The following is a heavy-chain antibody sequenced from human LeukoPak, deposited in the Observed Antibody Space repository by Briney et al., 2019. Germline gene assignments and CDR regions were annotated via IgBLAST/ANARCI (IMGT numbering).Heavy chain of an antibody. J-gene: IGHJ4*02. CDR2: ISSSSSYI. CDR3: ARDNDLLRYFDWPLDY. CDR1: GFTFSNSA. V-gene: IGHV3-21*01. Sequence: PGGSLRLSCAASGFTFSNSAMYWVRQAPGKGLEWVSSISSSSSYIYYADSVKGRFTISRDNAKNTLYLQMNSLRAEDTAVYYCARDNDLLRYFDWPLDYWGQGTLVTVSS. D-gene: IGHD3-9*01.